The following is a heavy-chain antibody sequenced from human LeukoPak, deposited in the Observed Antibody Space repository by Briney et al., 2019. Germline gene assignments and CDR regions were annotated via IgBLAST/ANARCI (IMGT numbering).Heavy chain of an antibody. D-gene: IGHD4-17*01. Sequence: SETLSLTCTVSGGAISSSPYYWGWIRQPPEMGLELIVSIFYSVTTYYNPSLTSRFPITVDASKHKFSLKATSVTAADTALYYCARRSDDYGWSYAYSGQGSLVTVSS. V-gene: IGHV4-39*01. CDR1: GGAISSSPYY. J-gene: IGHJ4*02. CDR3: ARRSDDYGWSYAY. CDR2: IFYSVTT.